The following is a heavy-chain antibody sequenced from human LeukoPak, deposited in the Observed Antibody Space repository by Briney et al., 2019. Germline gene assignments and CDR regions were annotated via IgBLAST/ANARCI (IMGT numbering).Heavy chain of an antibody. J-gene: IGHJ4*02. CDR1: GGSISSSSYY. CDR3: ARDKGNSSGWYVGY. Sequence: PSETLSLTCTVSGGSISSSSYYWGWIRQPPGKGLEWIGSFYYSGSTYYNPSLKSRVTISVDTSKNQFSLKLSSVTAADTAVYYCARDKGNSSGWYVGYWGQGTLVTVSS. CDR2: FYYSGST. D-gene: IGHD6-19*01. V-gene: IGHV4-39*07.